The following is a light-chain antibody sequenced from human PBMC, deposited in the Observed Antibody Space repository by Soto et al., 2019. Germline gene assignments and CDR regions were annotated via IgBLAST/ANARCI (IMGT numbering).Light chain of an antibody. CDR2: DAT. CDR1: QSVSSD. CDR3: QQRSNWPLFT. V-gene: IGKV3-11*01. Sequence: ELVLTQSPANLSLSPGERSTLSCRASQSVSSDLAWYQQKPGQAPRLLIYDATNRANGIPARFSGSGSGTDFTLTISSLEPEDFSVYYCQQRSNWPLFTFGPGTKVDIK. J-gene: IGKJ3*01.